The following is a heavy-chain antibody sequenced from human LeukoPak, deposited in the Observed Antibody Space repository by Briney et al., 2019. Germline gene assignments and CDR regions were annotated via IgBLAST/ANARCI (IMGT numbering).Heavy chain of an antibody. V-gene: IGHV4-39*07. J-gene: IGHJ5*02. D-gene: IGHD2-2*01. CDR2: IYYSGST. CDR3: ARTTEDCSSTSCYQYWFDP. Sequence: PSETLSLTCTVSGGSISSSSYYWGWIRQPPGKGLEGIGSIYYSGSTYYNPSLKSRVTISVDTSKNQFSLKLSSVTAADTAVYYCARTTEDCSSTSCYQYWFDPWGQGTLVTVSS. CDR1: GGSISSSSYY.